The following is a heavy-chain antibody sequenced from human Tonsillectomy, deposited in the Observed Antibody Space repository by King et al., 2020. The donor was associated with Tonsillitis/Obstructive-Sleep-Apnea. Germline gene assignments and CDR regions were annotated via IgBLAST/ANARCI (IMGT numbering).Heavy chain of an antibody. J-gene: IGHJ6*03. CDR1: GFTFSSYW. CDR3: VREGSGTTQRIYYYYSYYMDV. Sequence: VQLVQSGGGLVQPGGSLRLSCAVSGFTFSSYWMHWVRQAPGKGLVLVSRINSDGSSTSYADSVYGRFTISRANAKNTLYLQMNSLRDEDTAVYYCVREGSGTTQRIYYYYSYYMDVWGKGTTVTVSS. D-gene: IGHD1-1*01. V-gene: IGHV3-74*01. CDR2: INSDGSST.